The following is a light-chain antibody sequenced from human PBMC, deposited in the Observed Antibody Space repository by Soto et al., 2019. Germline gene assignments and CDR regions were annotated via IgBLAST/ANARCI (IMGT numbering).Light chain of an antibody. CDR2: DSS. V-gene: IGKV3-11*01. J-gene: IGKJ5*01. Sequence: EIVLTQSPATLSLSPGERATLSCRASQSITSYLAWYQQKPGQAPRLLIYDSSNRATGIPARFRGSGSGTDFPLTIDSLEPEDFAVYYCQQRGDWPLIIFGQGTRLEIK. CDR3: QQRGDWPLII. CDR1: QSITSY.